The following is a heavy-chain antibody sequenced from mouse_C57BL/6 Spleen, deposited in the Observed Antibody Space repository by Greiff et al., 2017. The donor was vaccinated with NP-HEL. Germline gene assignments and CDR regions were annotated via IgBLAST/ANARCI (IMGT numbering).Heavy chain of an antibody. J-gene: IGHJ2*01. CDR2: IHPNSGST. CDR3: LIYYDYDGHFDY. CDR1: GYTFTSYW. V-gene: IGHV1-64*01. D-gene: IGHD2-4*01. Sequence: QVQLQQSGAELVKPGASVKLSCKASGYTFTSYWMHWVKQRPGQGLEWIGMIHPNSGSTNYNEKFKSKATLTVDKSSSTAYMQLSSLTSEDSAVYYCLIYYDYDGHFDYWGQGTTLTVSS.